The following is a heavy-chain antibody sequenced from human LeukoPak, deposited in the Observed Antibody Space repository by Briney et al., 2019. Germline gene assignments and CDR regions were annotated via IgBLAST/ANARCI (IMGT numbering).Heavy chain of an antibody. J-gene: IGHJ3*02. V-gene: IGHV4-4*07. CDR2: IYSSGST. D-gene: IGHD6-13*01. CDR3: ARGIAAASERALDI. CDR1: GGSISSYY. Sequence: SETLSLTCTVSGGSISSYYWSWIRQPAGKGLEWIGRIYSSGSTDYNPSLKSRVTLSVDTSKNQFSLKLTSVTAADTAVYYCARGIAAASERALDIWGQGTTVTVSS.